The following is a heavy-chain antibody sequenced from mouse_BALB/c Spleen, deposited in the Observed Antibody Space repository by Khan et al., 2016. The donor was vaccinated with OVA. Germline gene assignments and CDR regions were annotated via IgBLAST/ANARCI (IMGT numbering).Heavy chain of an antibody. D-gene: IGHD2-14*01. Sequence: VQLQQSGPDLVKPGASVKISWKASNYSFTLYYMSWVKQSHGKSLEWIGRINPNTDNINYNQEFKGKAILTVDKSSNTAYMELRSLTSEDSAVYFCARGYDFFASWGQGTLVTVSA. CDR1: NYSFTLYY. CDR3: ARGYDFFAS. J-gene: IGHJ3*01. V-gene: IGHV1-26*01. CDR2: INPNTDNI.